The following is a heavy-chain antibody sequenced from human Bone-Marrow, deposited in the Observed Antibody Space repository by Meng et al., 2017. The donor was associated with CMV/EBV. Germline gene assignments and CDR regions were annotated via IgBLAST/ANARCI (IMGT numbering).Heavy chain of an antibody. Sequence: CQASCSTFTNYLIHWVRQAPGQRLQWMGWINAGNGNTKYSQNFQGRVTITRDTSATTAYMDLSSLRSEDTAVYYCARDNGGGTTLDSWGQGTLVTVSS. D-gene: IGHD1-7*01. V-gene: IGHV1-3*01. CDR1: CSTFTNYL. CDR3: ARDNGGGTTLDS. CDR2: INAGNGNT. J-gene: IGHJ4*02.